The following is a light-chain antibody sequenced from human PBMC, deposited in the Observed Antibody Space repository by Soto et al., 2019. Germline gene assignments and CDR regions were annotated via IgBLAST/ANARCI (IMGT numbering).Light chain of an antibody. CDR2: DVS. CDR3: SSYTSSSTLYV. J-gene: IGLJ1*01. CDR1: SSDVGGYIY. V-gene: IGLV2-14*03. Sequence: QSALTQPASVSGSPGQSITISCTGSSSDVGGYIYVSWYQHHPGRAPKLMIYDVSNRPSGVSNRFSGSKSGNTASLTISGLQAEDEADYHCSSYTSSSTLYVFGTGTKLTVL.